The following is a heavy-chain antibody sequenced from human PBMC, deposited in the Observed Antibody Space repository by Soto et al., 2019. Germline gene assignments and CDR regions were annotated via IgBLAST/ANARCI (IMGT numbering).Heavy chain of an antibody. CDR3: ARLALGSGYYFGGFDP. CDR2: IFYSGST. CDR1: GDSIRSGNYY. J-gene: IGHJ5*02. V-gene: IGHV4-30-4*01. D-gene: IGHD3-22*01. Sequence: SETLSLTCTVSGDSIRSGNYYWSWIRQPPGKGLEWIGNIFYSGSTYYNPSLKTRLTISVDTSKNQFSLRLSSVTAADTAVYYCARLALGSGYYFGGFDPWGQGTLVTVSS.